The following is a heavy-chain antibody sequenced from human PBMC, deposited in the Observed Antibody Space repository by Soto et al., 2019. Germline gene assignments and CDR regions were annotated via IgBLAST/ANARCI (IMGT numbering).Heavy chain of an antibody. D-gene: IGHD1-26*01. CDR3: ARAAPGWELDI. CDR2: IYYSGST. V-gene: IGHV4-31*03. Sequence: QVQLQESGPGLVKPSQTLSLTCTFSGGSISSGGYYWSWIRQHPGKGLEWIGYIYYSGSTYYNPSLKSRVTISVETSKNQFSMKLSSVTAADTAVYYCARAAPGWELDIWGQGTMVTVSS. J-gene: IGHJ3*02. CDR1: GGSISSGGYY.